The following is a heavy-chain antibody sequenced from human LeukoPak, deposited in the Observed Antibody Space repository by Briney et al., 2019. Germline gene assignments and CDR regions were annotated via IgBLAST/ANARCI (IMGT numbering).Heavy chain of an antibody. Sequence: ASVKVSCKASGGTFSSYAISWVRQAPGQGLEWMGGIIPIFGTADYAQKFQGRVTITADEPKSTAYMELSSLRSEDTAMYYCARAYSSNWYYFDYWGQGTLVTVSS. CDR2: IIPIFGTA. CDR3: ARAYSSNWYYFDY. CDR1: GGTFSSYA. D-gene: IGHD2-2*01. J-gene: IGHJ4*02. V-gene: IGHV1-69*13.